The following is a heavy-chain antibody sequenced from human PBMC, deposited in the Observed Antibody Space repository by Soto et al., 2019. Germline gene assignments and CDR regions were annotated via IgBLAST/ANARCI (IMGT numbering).Heavy chain of an antibody. CDR2: IYWDDDK. Sequence: QITLKESGPTLVKPAKTLTLTCTFSGFSLTTSGVGVGWIRQPPGKALEWLAIIYWDDDKRYTPSLKSRLTVTKDTSKNQVVLMMTNLDPVDTATYYCAHGDNVAAANAFDIWGQGTMVTVSS. V-gene: IGHV2-5*02. CDR1: GFSLTTSGVG. CDR3: AHGDNVAAANAFDI. J-gene: IGHJ3*02. D-gene: IGHD6-13*01.